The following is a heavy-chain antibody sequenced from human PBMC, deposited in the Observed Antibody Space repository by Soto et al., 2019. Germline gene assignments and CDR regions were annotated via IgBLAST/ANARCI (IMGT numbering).Heavy chain of an antibody. J-gene: IGHJ4*02. CDR2: IYYSGST. Sequence: SETLSLTCTVSGGSISSGDYYWSWIRQPPGKGLEWIGSIYYSGSTYYNPSHKSRVTISVDTSKNQFSLKLSSVTAADTAVYYCARDSFRGYFDYWGQGTLVTVS. V-gene: IGHV4-30-4*01. CDR1: GGSISSGDYY. CDR3: ARDSFRGYFDY.